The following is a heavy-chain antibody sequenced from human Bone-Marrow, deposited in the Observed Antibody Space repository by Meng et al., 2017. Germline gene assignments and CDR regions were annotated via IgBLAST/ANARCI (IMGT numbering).Heavy chain of an antibody. J-gene: IGHJ4*02. CDR3: TTLGASDY. D-gene: IGHD1-26*01. V-gene: IGHV3-15*01. CDR2: IKRKTDGGTI. Sequence: VQLVDSGGGLLKAGGCLGLSSAVSGFTFSNAWMSWVRQAPGKGLEWVGCIKRKTDGGTIEYAAPVKGRFTISRDDSKNTLYLQMNSLKTEDTAVYYCTTLGASDYWGQGTLVTVSS. CDR1: GFTFSNAW.